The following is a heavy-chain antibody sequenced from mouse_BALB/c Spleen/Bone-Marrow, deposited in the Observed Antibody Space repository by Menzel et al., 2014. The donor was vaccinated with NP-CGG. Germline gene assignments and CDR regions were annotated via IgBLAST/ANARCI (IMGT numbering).Heavy chain of an antibody. D-gene: IGHD1-1*01. CDR3: TRSNYGYWFFDV. CDR1: GYTFTSYY. J-gene: IGHJ1*01. CDR2: INPSNGGT. V-gene: IGHV1S81*02. Sequence: QVQLQKSGAELVKPGASVKLSCKASGYTFTSYYMYWVKQRPGQGLEWIGEINPSNGGTNFNEKFKSKATLTVDKSSNTAYVQLSSLTSEDSAVYHCTRSNYGYWFFDVWGAGTTVTVSS.